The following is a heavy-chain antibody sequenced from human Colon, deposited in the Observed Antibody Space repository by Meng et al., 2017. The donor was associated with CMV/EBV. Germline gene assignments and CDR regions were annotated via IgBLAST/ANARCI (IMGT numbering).Heavy chain of an antibody. V-gene: IGHV3-23*01. J-gene: IGHJ4*02. CDR3: ATNSYYHFWGGYYGGLDY. CDR2: ISGSGGST. Sequence: GGSLRLSCAASGFTFSSYAMSWVRQAPGKGLEWVSAISGSGGSTYYADSVKGRFTISRNNSKNTLYLQMNSLRAEDTAVYYCATNSYYHFWGGYYGGLDYWGQGTLVTVSS. D-gene: IGHD3-3*01. CDR1: GFTFSSYA.